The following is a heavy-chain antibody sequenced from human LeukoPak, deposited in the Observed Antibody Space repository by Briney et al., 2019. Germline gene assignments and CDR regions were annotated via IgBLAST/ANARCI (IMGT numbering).Heavy chain of an antibody. CDR1: GGSISRNY. CDR3: ATSYYGSGTYYNWFDP. J-gene: IGHJ5*02. Sequence: SETLSLTCTVSGGSISRNYWSWIRQTPGKGLEWIGYIHSIGTTNYNPSLESRLTISIDTSKNQFSLKLSSVTAADTAVYYCATSYYGSGTYYNWFDPWGQGTLVTVSS. D-gene: IGHD3-10*01. CDR2: IHSIGTT. V-gene: IGHV4-59*01.